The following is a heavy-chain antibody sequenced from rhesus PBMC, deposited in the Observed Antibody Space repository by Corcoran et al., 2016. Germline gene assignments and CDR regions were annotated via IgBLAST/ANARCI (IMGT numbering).Heavy chain of an antibody. V-gene: IGHV1-156*01. CDR3: AGNSGSLYYFDY. D-gene: IGHD6-25*01. Sequence: EVKLVQSEAEVKKPGASVKVSCKVSGYTFTELSMHWVRQDPGKGIEWMGGVDHVYSKIKDEEKVQGRVNRTEDKSTDTVYMELSSLRSEDTAVYYCAGNSGSLYYFDYWGQGVLVTVSS. CDR2: VDHVYSKI. CDR1: GYTFTELS. J-gene: IGHJ4*01.